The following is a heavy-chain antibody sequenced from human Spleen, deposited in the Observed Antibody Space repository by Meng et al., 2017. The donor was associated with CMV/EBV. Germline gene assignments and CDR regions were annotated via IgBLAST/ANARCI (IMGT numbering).Heavy chain of an antibody. D-gene: IGHD3-10*01. CDR1: GYTFTGYN. V-gene: IGHV1-2*02. CDR3: ARLFHTTLGTNYYYGMDV. Sequence: ASVKVSCKVSGYTFTGYNIHWVRQAPGQGLEWMGWINPNSGDTKYAQKFEGRVTLTSDTSISTAYMELSSLKSDDTAVFFCARLFHTTLGTNYYYGMDVWGQGTTVTVSS. CDR2: INPNSGDT. J-gene: IGHJ6*02.